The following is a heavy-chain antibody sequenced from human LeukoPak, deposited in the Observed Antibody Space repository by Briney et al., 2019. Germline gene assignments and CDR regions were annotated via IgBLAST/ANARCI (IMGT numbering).Heavy chain of an antibody. Sequence: GSLRLSCAASGFTFSSYAMSWVRQAPGKGLEWIGSIYYSGSTYYNLSLKSRVTISVDTSKNQFSLKLSSVTAADTAVYYCARSVDTAMAFDYWGQGTLVTVSS. CDR1: GFTFSSYA. CDR3: ARSVDTAMAFDY. D-gene: IGHD5-18*01. CDR2: IYYSGST. J-gene: IGHJ4*02. V-gene: IGHV4-39*01.